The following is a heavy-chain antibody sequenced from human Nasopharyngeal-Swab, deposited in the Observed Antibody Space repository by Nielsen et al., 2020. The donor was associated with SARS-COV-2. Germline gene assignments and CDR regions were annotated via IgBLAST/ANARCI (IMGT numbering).Heavy chain of an antibody. J-gene: IGHJ4*02. CDR3: TRCGGSCYTGKDY. V-gene: IGHV3-73*01. Sequence: GGSLRLSCAASGFTFSDSAIHWVRQASGKGLEWVGRIRSKGNTYATAYAASVKGRFIIFRDDPTNTAYLQMNSLKTEDTAVYYCTRCGGSCYTGKDYWGQGTLVTVSS. CDR1: GFTFSDSA. CDR2: IRSKGNTYAT. D-gene: IGHD2-15*01.